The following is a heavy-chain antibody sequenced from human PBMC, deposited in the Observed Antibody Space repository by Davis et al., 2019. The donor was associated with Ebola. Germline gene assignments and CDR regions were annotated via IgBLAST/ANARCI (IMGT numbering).Heavy chain of an antibody. V-gene: IGHV3-7*04. D-gene: IGHD6-6*01. CDR2: IKQDGSEK. J-gene: IGHJ6*04. Sequence: GESLKISCAASGFTFSSYWMSWVRQAPGKGLEWVANIKQDGSEKYYVDSVKGRFTISRDNAKNSLYLQMNSLRAEDTAVYYCARAASSSSEYMYVWGKGTTVTVSS. CDR1: GFTFSSYW. CDR3: ARAASSSSEYMYV.